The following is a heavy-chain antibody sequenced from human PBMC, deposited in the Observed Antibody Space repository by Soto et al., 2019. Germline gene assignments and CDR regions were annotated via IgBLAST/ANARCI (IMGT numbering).Heavy chain of an antibody. CDR2: IKSETDSGTT. Sequence: ETLSLTCTVSGASISNYYWSWVRQAPGKGLEWIGHIKSETDSGTTDYAAPVKGRFTISRDGSDNTLYLQMNSLRAEDTAVYYCAKGFWAVAGTRYFDYWGQGTLVTVSS. CDR3: AKGFWAVAGTRYFDY. J-gene: IGHJ4*02. D-gene: IGHD6-19*01. V-gene: IGHV3-15*01. CDR1: GASISNYY.